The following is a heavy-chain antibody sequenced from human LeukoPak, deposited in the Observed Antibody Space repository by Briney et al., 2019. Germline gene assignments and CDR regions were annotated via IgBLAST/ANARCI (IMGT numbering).Heavy chain of an antibody. J-gene: IGHJ4*02. V-gene: IGHV3-48*01. Sequence: GGSLRLSCAASGFTFISYNMNWVRQAPGKGLEWVSYISSGRPLIYYADSVKGRFTVSRDNSKNTLYLQMNSLRAEDTAVYYCAKGTYYFDYWGQGTLVTVSS. CDR2: ISSGRPLI. CDR3: AKGTYYFDY. CDR1: GFTFISYN.